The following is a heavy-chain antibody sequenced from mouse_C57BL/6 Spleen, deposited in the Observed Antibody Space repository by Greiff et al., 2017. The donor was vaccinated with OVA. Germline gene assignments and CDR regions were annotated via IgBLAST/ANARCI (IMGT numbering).Heavy chain of an antibody. CDR3: AQGGGNYQYYYAMDY. CDR1: GYAFSSSW. J-gene: IGHJ4*01. CDR2: IYPGDGDT. D-gene: IGHD2-1*01. V-gene: IGHV1-82*01. Sequence: QVQLQQSGPELVKPGASVKISCKASGYAFSSSWMNWVKQRPGKGLEWIGRIYPGDGDTNYNGKFKGKATLTADKSSSTAYMQLSSLTSEDSAVYFCAQGGGNYQYYYAMDYWGQGTSVTVSS.